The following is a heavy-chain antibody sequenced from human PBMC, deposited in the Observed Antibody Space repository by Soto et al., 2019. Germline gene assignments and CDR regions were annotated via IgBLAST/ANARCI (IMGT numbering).Heavy chain of an antibody. D-gene: IGHD3-10*01. CDR3: AGGLPGSGSGIYYNYGMDV. Sequence: QVQLVQSGAEVKKPGASVKVSCKASGYTFTSYDINWVRQATGQGLEWMGWMNPNSGNTGYAQKFQGRVTMTRNTSLRTAYRELGSLRSGYSPVYYCAGGLPGSGSGIYYNYGMDVWGQGTTVTVSS. CDR2: MNPNSGNT. V-gene: IGHV1-8*01. J-gene: IGHJ6*02. CDR1: GYTFTSYD.